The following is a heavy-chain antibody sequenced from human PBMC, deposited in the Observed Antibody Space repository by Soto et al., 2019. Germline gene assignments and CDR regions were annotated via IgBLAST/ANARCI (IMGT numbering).Heavy chain of an antibody. CDR2: ILHDGNNK. J-gene: IGHJ4*02. V-gene: IGHV3-30-3*01. CDR3: ARVDEGESYCDLGY. CDR1: GFTFSNYI. D-gene: IGHD3-10*01. Sequence: QVQLVESGGGVVQPGRSLRLSCAASGFTFSNYIMHWVRQAPGKGLEWVAIILHDGNNKYYADSVKGRFTISRDNSKNTLYLQMNSLRTEDTAIYYCARVDEGESYCDLGYWGQGTLVTVCS.